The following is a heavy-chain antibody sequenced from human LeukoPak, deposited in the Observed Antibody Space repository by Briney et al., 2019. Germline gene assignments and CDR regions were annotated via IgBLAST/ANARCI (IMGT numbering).Heavy chain of an antibody. J-gene: IGHJ3*02. D-gene: IGHD1-26*01. CDR3: AREWELRDDAFDI. CDR2: IKQDGSEK. CDR1: GFTFSSYW. Sequence: GGSLRLSCAASGFTFSSYWMSWVRQAPGKGLEWVANIKQDGSEKYYVDSVKGRFTISRDNAKNSLYLQMNSLRAEDTAAYYCAREWELRDDAFDIWGQGTMVTVSS. V-gene: IGHV3-7*01.